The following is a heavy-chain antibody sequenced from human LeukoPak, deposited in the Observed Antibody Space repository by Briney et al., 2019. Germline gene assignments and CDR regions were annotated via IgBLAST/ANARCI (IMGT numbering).Heavy chain of an antibody. CDR3: ARLPPHYYYMDV. J-gene: IGHJ6*03. V-gene: IGHV4-34*01. Sequence: SETLSLTCAVYGGSFSGYYWSWIRQPPGKGLEWIGEINHSGSTNYNPSLKSRVTISVGTSKNQFSLKLSSVTAADTAVYYCARLPPHYYYMDVWGKGTTVTISS. CDR1: GGSFSGYY. CDR2: INHSGST.